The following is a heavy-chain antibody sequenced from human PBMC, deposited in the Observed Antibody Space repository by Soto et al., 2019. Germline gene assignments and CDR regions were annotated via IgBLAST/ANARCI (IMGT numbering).Heavy chain of an antibody. J-gene: IGHJ5*02. CDR3: AREYRSCSGGNSSPGDNWFDP. CDR2: IIAYNGNT. D-gene: IGHD2-15*01. V-gene: IGHV1-18*01. Sequence: EWMGWIIAYNGNTNYAHKLQDRVTMTTDTSTSTGYMELRSLRSDDTAVYYCAREYRSCSGGNSSPGDNWFDPWGQGNFVT.